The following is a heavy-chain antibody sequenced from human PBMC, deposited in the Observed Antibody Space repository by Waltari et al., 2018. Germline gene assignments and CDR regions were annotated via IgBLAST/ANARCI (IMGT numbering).Heavy chain of an antibody. CDR1: GGSVSRGSYY. V-gene: IGHV4-61*01. CDR3: ARCFPQGFWSGYLFDP. J-gene: IGHJ5*02. D-gene: IGHD3-3*01. CDR2: IYYSGST. Sequence: QVQLQESGPGLVKPSETLSLTCTVSGGSVSRGSYYWSWIRQPPGKGLEWIGYIYYSGSTNYNPSLKSRVTISVDTSKNQFSLKLSSVTAADTAVYYCARCFPQGFWSGYLFDPWGQGTLVTVSS.